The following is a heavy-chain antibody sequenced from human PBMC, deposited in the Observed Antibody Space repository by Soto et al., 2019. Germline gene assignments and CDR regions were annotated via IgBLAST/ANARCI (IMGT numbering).Heavy chain of an antibody. CDR1: ASSISSAYF. CDR2: IFHTGGT. V-gene: IGHV4-38-2*01. Sequence: SETLSLTCAVSASSISSAYFWGWIRQPPGKGLEWIATIFHTGGTYYNPSLKSRVTISVDTSNNQFSLRLNSVTAADTALYFCARTWLAGGTPADAFDIWGQGTMVTVS. J-gene: IGHJ3*02. CDR3: ARTWLAGGTPADAFDI. D-gene: IGHD2-15*01.